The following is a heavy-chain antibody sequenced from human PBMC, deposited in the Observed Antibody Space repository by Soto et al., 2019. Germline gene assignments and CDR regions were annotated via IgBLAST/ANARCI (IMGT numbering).Heavy chain of an antibody. CDR2: IVASGGIT. J-gene: IGHJ4*02. V-gene: IGHV3-23*01. CDR1: GLTFTSYP. D-gene: IGHD5-12*01. Sequence: EVQLLESGGGLAQPGGSLRLSWAASGLTFTSYPRSWVRQAPGQGLEWVSGIVASGGITYYADSVKGRFTISRDNSKNTLYLQMNSLRAEDTAVYYCAKNSAATIRVGYDYWGQGTLVTVSS. CDR3: AKNSAATIRVGYDY.